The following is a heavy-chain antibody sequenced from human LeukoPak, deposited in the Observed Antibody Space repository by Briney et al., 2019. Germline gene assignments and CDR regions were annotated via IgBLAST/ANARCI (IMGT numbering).Heavy chain of an antibody. CDR3: ARGTRYYDILTGYYRSRGHNYFDY. D-gene: IGHD3-9*01. V-gene: IGHV4-34*01. J-gene: IGHJ4*02. Sequence: SETLSLTCAVYGGSFSGYYWSWIRQPPGKGLEWIGEINHSGTSNYNPSLKSRVTISVDTSKNQFSLKLRSVTAADTAVYYCARGTRYYDILTGYYRSRGHNYFDYWGQGTLVTVS. CDR1: GGSFSGYY. CDR2: INHSGTS.